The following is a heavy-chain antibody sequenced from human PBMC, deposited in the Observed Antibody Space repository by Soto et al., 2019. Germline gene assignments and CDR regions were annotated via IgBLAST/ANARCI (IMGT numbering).Heavy chain of an antibody. CDR3: ARTLQYDSSGYYAWFDY. D-gene: IGHD3-22*01. Sequence: QVQLVQSGSEVKKPGASVKVSCKTSGYTFTRSGINWVRQAPGQGLEWMGWISGYNGNTKYAPNLQDRVTMTTDTSTSTVHMELRTLRSDDTAVYYCARTLQYDSSGYYAWFDYWGQGTLVTVSS. V-gene: IGHV1-18*01. J-gene: IGHJ4*02. CDR2: ISGYNGNT. CDR1: GYTFTRSG.